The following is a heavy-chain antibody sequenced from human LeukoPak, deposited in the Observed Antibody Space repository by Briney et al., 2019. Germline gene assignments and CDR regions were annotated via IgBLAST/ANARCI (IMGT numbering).Heavy chain of an antibody. CDR3: ARDSPYSYGYPFDY. CDR1: GGSFSGYY. V-gene: IGHV4-34*01. CDR2: INHSGST. Sequence: KPSETLSLTCAVYGGSFSGYYWSWIRQPPGKGLEWIGEINHSGSTNYNPSLKSRVTISVDTSKNQFSLKLSSVTAADTAVYYCARDSPYSYGYPFDYWGQGTLVTVSS. J-gene: IGHJ4*02. D-gene: IGHD5-18*01.